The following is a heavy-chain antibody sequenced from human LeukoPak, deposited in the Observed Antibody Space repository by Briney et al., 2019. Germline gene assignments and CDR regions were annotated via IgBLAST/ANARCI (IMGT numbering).Heavy chain of an antibody. J-gene: IGHJ6*02. Sequence: SETLSLTCTVSGGSISSYYWGWIRQTPGKGLEWIGSIYYSGSTYYNPSLKSRVTISVDTSKNQFSLKLSSVTAADTAVYYCARRTIFYGMAVWGQGSTVTVSS. CDR1: GGSISSYY. V-gene: IGHV4-39*01. CDR2: IYYSGST. D-gene: IGHD3-9*01. CDR3: ARRTIFYGMAV.